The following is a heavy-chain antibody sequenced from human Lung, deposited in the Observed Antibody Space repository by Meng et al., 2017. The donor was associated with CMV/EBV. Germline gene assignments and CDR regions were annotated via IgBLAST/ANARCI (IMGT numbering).Heavy chain of an antibody. CDR2: IPHRGSS. V-gene: IGHV4-4*02. CDR1: GDSITNHNW. CDR3: LRRSGGSV. Sequence: QVQLRGSGPGLVKPSETRSLTCAVSGDSITNHNWWAWVRQPPGKGLEWIGEIPHRGSSAYNPSLKSRVSMSIDKSKNQFSLKLTSVTAADTAVYHCLRRSGGSVWGQGTLVTVSS. D-gene: IGHD3-10*01. J-gene: IGHJ1*01.